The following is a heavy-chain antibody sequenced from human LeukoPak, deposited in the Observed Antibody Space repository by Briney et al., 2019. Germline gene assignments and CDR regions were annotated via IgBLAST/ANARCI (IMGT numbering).Heavy chain of an antibody. CDR1: GFTFRGFL. V-gene: IGHV3-7*01. CDR3: ARAGSNWNYIY. D-gene: IGHD1-7*01. Sequence: GGSLRLSCAASGFTFRGFLMSWVRQTPGKGLEWVANIKQDGSEKYYADSVKGRFTISRDNTKNSLSLQMNSLRAEDTAVYYCARAGSNWNYIYWGQGTLVTVSS. J-gene: IGHJ4*02. CDR2: IKQDGSEK.